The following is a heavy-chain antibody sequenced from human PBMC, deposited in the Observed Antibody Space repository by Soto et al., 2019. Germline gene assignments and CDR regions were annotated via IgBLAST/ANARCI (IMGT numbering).Heavy chain of an antibody. V-gene: IGHV3-30*18. J-gene: IGHJ5*02. CDR2: ISHDGSDR. CDR3: PKGTAMAYQWFDP. CDR1: GFTFSGYG. D-gene: IGHD5-18*01. Sequence: QVELVESGGGVVQPGRSLRLSCEAYGFTFSGYGMHWVRQAPGKGLEWVAAISHDGSDRYYADSVKGRFTLSRDNSKNTLYLQMNSLRSEDTTISYCPKGTAMAYQWFDPWSQGTLVTVTS.